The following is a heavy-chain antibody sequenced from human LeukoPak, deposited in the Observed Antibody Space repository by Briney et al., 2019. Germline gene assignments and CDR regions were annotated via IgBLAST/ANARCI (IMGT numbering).Heavy chain of an antibody. D-gene: IGHD5-18*01. CDR3: ARSSGYTYGSDY. Sequence: SETLSLTCSVSGVSISSYYWSWIRQPPGRGLEWVGYIYFSGSINYNPSLNSRVTISADTSKNQLSLKLSSVTAADTAVYYCARSSGYTYGSDYWGQGTLVTVSS. CDR1: GVSISSYY. CDR2: IYFSGSI. V-gene: IGHV4-59*08. J-gene: IGHJ4*02.